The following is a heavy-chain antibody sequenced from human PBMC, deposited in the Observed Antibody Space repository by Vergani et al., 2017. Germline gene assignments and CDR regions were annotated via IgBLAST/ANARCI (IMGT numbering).Heavy chain of an antibody. V-gene: IGHV4-59*01. CDR2: IYYSGST. CDR3: AKKVLEVATYFDY. J-gene: IGHJ4*02. D-gene: IGHD5-12*01. CDR1: GGSISSYY. Sequence: QVQLQESGPGLVKPSETLSLTCTVSGGSISSYYWSWIRQPPGKGLEWIGYIYYSGSTNYNPSLKIRVTISVDTSKNHFSLKLSSVTAADTAVYYCAKKVLEVATYFDYWGQGTLVTVSS.